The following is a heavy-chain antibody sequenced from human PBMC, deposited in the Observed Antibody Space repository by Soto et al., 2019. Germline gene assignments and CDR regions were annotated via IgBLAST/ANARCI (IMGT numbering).Heavy chain of an antibody. CDR3: ASISSGWYYFDY. Sequence: QVQLVQSGAEVKKPGSSVKVSCKASGGTFSSYAISWVRQAPGQGLEWMGGIIPIFGTANYAQKFQGRVTITADESTRTDYMELSSLRPEDTAVYYCASISSGWYYFDYWGQGTLVTVSS. CDR1: GGTFSSYA. CDR2: IIPIFGTA. D-gene: IGHD6-19*01. V-gene: IGHV1-69*01. J-gene: IGHJ4*02.